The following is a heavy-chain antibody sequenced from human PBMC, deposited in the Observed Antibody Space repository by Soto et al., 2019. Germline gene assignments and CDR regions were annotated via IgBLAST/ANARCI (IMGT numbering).Heavy chain of an antibody. J-gene: IGHJ6*02. CDR3: ARDRRWYYYDSSGYYPAYYYYYGMDV. Sequence: LRLSCAASGFTFSSYEMNWVRQAPGKGLEWVSYISSSGSTIYYADSVKGRFTISRDNAKNSLYLQMNSLRAEDTAVYYCARDRRWYYYDSSGYYPAYYYYYGMDVWGQGXTVTVSS. CDR2: ISSSGSTI. D-gene: IGHD3-22*01. CDR1: GFTFSSYE. V-gene: IGHV3-48*03.